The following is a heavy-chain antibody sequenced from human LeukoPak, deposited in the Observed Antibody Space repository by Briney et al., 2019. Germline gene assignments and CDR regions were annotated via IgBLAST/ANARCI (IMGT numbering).Heavy chain of an antibody. CDR1: GFTFSSYW. Sequence: GGSLRLSCAASGFTFSSYWMHWVRQAPGKGLVWVSRINSDGSSTSYADSVKGRFTISRDNAKNSLYLQMNSLRAEDTALYYCARDGLGYCSGGSCYFFDYWGQGTLVTVSS. J-gene: IGHJ4*02. V-gene: IGHV3-74*01. CDR3: ARDGLGYCSGGSCYFFDY. D-gene: IGHD2-15*01. CDR2: INSDGSST.